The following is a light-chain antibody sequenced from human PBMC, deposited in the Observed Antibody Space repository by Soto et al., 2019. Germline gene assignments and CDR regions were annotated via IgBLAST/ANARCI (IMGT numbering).Light chain of an antibody. CDR2: AAS. J-gene: IGKJ1*01. CDR1: QDIGNN. Sequence: DIQITQSPSSLSASVRDRLTITCRASQDIGNNLGWYQQKPGNAPRRLIYAASSLQSGVPSRFSGSGSGTEFTLTISSLQPEDFATYYCLQHYTYLWTFGQGTKV. CDR3: LQHYTYLWT. V-gene: IGKV1-17*01.